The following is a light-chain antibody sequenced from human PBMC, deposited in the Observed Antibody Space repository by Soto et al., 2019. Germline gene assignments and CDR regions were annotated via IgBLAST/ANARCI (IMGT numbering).Light chain of an antibody. V-gene: IGLV1-47*01. CDR2: RNN. CDR1: SSNIGSNY. J-gene: IGLJ7*01. CDR3: AAWDDSLSGFAV. Sequence: QSVLTQPPSASGTPGQRVTISCSGSSSNIGSNYVSWYQQLPGTAPKLLIYRNNQRPSGVPDRFSGSKSGTSGSLAIRGLRSEDEADYYCAAWDDSLSGFAVFGGGTQLTVL.